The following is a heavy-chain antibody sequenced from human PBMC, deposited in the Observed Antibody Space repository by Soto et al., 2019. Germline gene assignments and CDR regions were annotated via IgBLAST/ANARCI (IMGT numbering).Heavy chain of an antibody. D-gene: IGHD1-26*01. CDR1: GFTFSSFG. J-gene: IGHJ4*02. Sequence: RRLSCAASGFTFSSFGMHWVRQAPGKGLEWVTVISYDGSNKYYADSVKGRFTISRDNSKNTLSLEMNSLRAEDTAVYYCAKDRSGSSGPGLDYWGQGTLVTVSS. V-gene: IGHV3-30*18. CDR2: ISYDGSNK. CDR3: AKDRSGSSGPGLDY.